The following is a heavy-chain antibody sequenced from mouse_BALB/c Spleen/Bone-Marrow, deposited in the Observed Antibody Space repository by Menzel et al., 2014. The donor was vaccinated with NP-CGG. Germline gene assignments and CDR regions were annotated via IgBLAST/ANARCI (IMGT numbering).Heavy chain of an antibody. D-gene: IGHD1-1*02. J-gene: IGHJ2*01. V-gene: IGHV7-3*02. Sequence: EVHLVESGGGLVQPGGSLRLSCAPSGFTFTDYYMNWVRQPPGKALEWLGFIRNKANGYTTEYSASVKGRFTISRDNSQSILYLQMNTLRAEDSATYYCARDKGGILFDYWGQGTTLTVSS. CDR1: GFTFTDYY. CDR3: ARDKGGILFDY. CDR2: IRNKANGYTT.